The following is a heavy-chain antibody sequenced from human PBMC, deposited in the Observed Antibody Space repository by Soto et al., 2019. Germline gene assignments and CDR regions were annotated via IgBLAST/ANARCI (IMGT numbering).Heavy chain of an antibody. V-gene: IGHV1-69*13. CDR3: ASADIVVVPAAIRDYYYYYGMDV. Sequence: SVKVSCKASGGTFSSYAISWVRQAPGQGLEWMGGIIPIFGTANYAQKFQGRVTITADESTSTAYMELSSLRSEDTAVYYCASADIVVVPAAIRDYYYYYGMDVWGQGTTVTVSS. D-gene: IGHD2-2*02. CDR2: IIPIFGTA. J-gene: IGHJ6*02. CDR1: GGTFSSYA.